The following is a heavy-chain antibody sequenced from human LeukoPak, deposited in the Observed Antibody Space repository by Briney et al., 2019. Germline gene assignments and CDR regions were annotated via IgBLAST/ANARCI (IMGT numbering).Heavy chain of an antibody. CDR1: GFTFSSYA. CDR3: AKDWHSGSSWSLYDY. J-gene: IGHJ4*02. CDR2: ISFDGTDA. Sequence: QTGGSLRLSCAASGFTFSSYAIHWVRQAPGKGLEWVAVISFDGTDAFYADSVKGRFTISRDNSKNTLYLQMSSLRAEDTAVYYCAKDWHSGSSWSLYDYWGQGTLVTVSS. V-gene: IGHV3-30*15. D-gene: IGHD6-13*01.